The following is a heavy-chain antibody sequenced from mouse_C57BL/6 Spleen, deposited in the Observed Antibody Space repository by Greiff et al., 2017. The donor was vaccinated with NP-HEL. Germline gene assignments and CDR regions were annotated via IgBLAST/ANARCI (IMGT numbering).Heavy chain of an antibody. V-gene: IGHV3-6*01. D-gene: IGHD1-1*01. J-gene: IGHJ1*03. CDR2: ISYDGSN. Sequence: EVQLQESGPGLVKPSQSLPLTCSVTGYSITSGYYWNWIRQFPGNKLEWMGYISYDGSNNYNPSLKNRISITRDTSKNQFFLQLKSVTTEDTATYYWARRVVATYWYFDVWGTGTTVTVSS. CDR1: GYSITSGYY. CDR3: ARRVVATYWYFDV.